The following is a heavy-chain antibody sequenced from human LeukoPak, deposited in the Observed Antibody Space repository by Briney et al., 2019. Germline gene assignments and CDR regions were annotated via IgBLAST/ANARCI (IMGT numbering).Heavy chain of an antibody. J-gene: IGHJ4*01. D-gene: IGHD6-13*01. CDR3: ATETLVHDDY. V-gene: IGHV1-8*01. CDR2: MNPNSGNT. Sequence: ASVKVSCKASGYTFTSYDINWVRQATGQGLEWMGWMNPNSGNTGYAQKFQGRVTMTRNTSISTAYMELGRLRSDDTAVYYCATETLVHDDYWGQGTLVTVSS. CDR1: GYTFTSYD.